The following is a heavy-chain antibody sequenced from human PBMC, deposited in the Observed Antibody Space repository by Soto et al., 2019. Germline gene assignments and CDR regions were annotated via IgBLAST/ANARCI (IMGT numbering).Heavy chain of an antibody. CDR1: GGSITSHY. CDR3: ARQGFGQLHGLVDV. Sequence: QVQLQESGPGLVKPSETLSLTCSVSGGSITSHYCSWFRQLPGKGLEWIGYIHHSGSTSYNPSLTSRLTMSVDTSKPQFSLKVSSVTAADTALYFCARQGFGQLHGLVDVWGPGTTVTVS. D-gene: IGHD3-10*01. J-gene: IGHJ6*02. CDR2: IHHSGST. V-gene: IGHV4-59*08.